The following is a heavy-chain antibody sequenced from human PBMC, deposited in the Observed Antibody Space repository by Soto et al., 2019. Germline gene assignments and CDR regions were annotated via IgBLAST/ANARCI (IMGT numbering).Heavy chain of an antibody. Sequence: GESLRLSCAASGFTFSSYAMSWVRQAPGKGLEWVSAIRGSGDSTYYADSVKGRFTVSRENSKNTLYLQMNSLRAEDTAVYYCAKTAHNWNPQYNYYYGMDVWGQGTTVTVSS. V-gene: IGHV3-23*01. J-gene: IGHJ6*02. CDR1: GFTFSSYA. CDR2: IRGSGDST. D-gene: IGHD1-20*01. CDR3: AKTAHNWNPQYNYYYGMDV.